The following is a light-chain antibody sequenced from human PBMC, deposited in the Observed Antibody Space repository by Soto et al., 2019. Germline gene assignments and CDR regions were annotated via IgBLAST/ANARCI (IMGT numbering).Light chain of an antibody. CDR3: CSYAGSSTLV. J-gene: IGLJ2*01. CDR2: EVS. V-gene: IGLV2-23*02. CDR1: TSDVGSYNL. Sequence: QSVLTQPASVSGSPGQSITISRTGTTSDVGSYNLVSWYQQHPGKAPKLMIYEVSKRPSGVSNRFSGSKSGNTASLTISGLQAEDEADYYCCSYAGSSTLVFGGGTKLTVL.